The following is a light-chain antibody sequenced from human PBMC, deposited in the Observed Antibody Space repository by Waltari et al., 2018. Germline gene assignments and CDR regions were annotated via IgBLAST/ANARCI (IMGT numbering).Light chain of an antibody. J-gene: IGLJ2*01. CDR1: HLGGRP. CDR2: QSS. V-gene: IGLV3-1*01. Sequence: SYEVIQPPSVSVSPVQTATIPCSGHHLGGRPTSWYQQRPGQSPVLLIYQSSRRSSGVPERFSGSHSGNTATLTISGTQTVDEADYYCQAWDRDGAVFGDGTKLTVL. CDR3: QAWDRDGAV.